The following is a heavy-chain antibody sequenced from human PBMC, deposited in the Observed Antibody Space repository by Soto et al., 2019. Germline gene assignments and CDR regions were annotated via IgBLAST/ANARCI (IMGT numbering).Heavy chain of an antibody. J-gene: IGHJ2*01. D-gene: IGHD4-4*01. CDR1: GFSLSTSGVG. Sequence: QISLKESGPTLVKPTQTLTLTCTFSGFSLSTSGVGVGWIRQPPGKALEWLAVIYWADDKRYSPSLKSRLTITNDTSKNQVALTMTNMDPVDTGTYYCAHSLPHSRYWYFDLWGRGTLVTVSS. CDR2: IYWADDK. V-gene: IGHV2-5*02. CDR3: AHSLPHSRYWYFDL.